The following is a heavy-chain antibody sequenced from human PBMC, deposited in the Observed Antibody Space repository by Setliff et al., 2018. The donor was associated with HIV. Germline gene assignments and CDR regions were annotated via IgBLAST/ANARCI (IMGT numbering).Heavy chain of an antibody. CDR3: ARGYASGYDAYGY. V-gene: IGHV4-4*07. J-gene: IGHJ4*02. Sequence: PSETLSLTCTVSGGSISSYYWSWIRQPAGKGLEWIGRIYTSGSTNYNPSLKSRVTISVDTYNNQFSLNMNSVNAADTAVYYCARGYASGYDAYGYWGQGTLVTVS. CDR1: GGSISSYY. D-gene: IGHD5-12*01. CDR2: IYTSGST.